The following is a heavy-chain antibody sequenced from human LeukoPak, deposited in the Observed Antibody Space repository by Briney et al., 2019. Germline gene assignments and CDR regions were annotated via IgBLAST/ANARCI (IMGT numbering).Heavy chain of an antibody. CDR1: GFTFSSYA. CDR3: ARDWTLNY. J-gene: IGHJ4*02. CDR2: VSFDGDNK. Sequence: PGGSLRLSCAASGFTFSSYAMHWVRQAPGKGLKWVAVVSFDGDNKYYADSVKDRFTISRDNSQNTLYLQLNSLRAEDTAVYYCARDWTLNYWGQGTLVTVSS. V-gene: IGHV3-30-3*01. D-gene: IGHD3/OR15-3a*01.